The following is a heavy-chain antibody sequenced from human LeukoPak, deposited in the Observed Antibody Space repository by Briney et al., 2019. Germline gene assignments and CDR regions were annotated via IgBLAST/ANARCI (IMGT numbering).Heavy chain of an antibody. CDR1: GYTFTSYA. J-gene: IGHJ5*02. CDR3: AREVVRPAAMYRFDP. Sequence: GASVKVSCKASGYTFTSYAMHWVRQAPGQRLEWMGWINAGNGNTKYSQKFQGRVTITRDTSASTAYMELSSLRSEDTAVYYCAREVVRPAAMYRFDPWGQGTLVTVSS. CDR2: INAGNGNT. D-gene: IGHD2-2*01. V-gene: IGHV1-3*01.